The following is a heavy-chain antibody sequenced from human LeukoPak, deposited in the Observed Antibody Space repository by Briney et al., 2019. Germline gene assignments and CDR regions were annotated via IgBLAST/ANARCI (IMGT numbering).Heavy chain of an antibody. Sequence: PSETLSLTCAVYGGSFSGYYWSWIRQPPGKGLEWIGEINHSGSTNYNPSLKSRVTISVDTFKNQFSLKLSSVTAADTAVYYCSCGDTSTYYFDYWGQGTLVTVSS. J-gene: IGHJ4*02. D-gene: IGHD2-2*02. CDR2: INHSGST. CDR1: GGSFSGYY. V-gene: IGHV4-34*01. CDR3: SCGDTSTYYFDY.